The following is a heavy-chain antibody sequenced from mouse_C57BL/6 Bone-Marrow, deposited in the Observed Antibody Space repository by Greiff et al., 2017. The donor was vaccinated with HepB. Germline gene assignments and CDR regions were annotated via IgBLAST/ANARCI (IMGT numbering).Heavy chain of an antibody. D-gene: IGHD2-1*01. CDR2: INPGSGGT. J-gene: IGHJ1*03. CDR3: AGGNYWYFDV. V-gene: IGHV1-54*01. Sequence: VQLVESGAELVRPGTSVKVSCKASGYAFTNYLIEWVKQRPGQGLEWIGVINPGSGGTNYNEKFKGKATLTADKSSSTAYMQLSSLTSEDSAVYFCAGGNYWYFDVWGTGTTVTVSS. CDR1: GYAFTNYL.